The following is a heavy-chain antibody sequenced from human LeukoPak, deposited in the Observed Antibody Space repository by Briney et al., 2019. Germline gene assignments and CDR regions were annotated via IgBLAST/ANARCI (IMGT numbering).Heavy chain of an antibody. CDR3: ARGGSSSWYY. J-gene: IGHJ4*02. D-gene: IGHD6-13*01. Sequence: SETLSLTCTVSGGSISSGDYYWSWIRQPPGKGLEWIGYIYYSGSTYYNPSLKSRVTISVDTSKNQSSLKLSSVTAADTAVYYCARGGSSSWYYWGQGTLVTVSS. V-gene: IGHV4-30-4*08. CDR2: IYYSGST. CDR1: GGSISSGDYY.